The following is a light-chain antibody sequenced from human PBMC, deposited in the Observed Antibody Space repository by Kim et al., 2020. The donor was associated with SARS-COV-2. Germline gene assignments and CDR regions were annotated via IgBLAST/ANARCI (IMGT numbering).Light chain of an antibody. V-gene: IGKV3-20*01. CDR3: QQYGSSLYT. J-gene: IGKJ2*01. CDR1: HSGKRSF. Sequence: LSPGGRGPPSRRASHSGKRSFFAWYQQKRGEAHRPHLYGASRRATGIPDRFSGSGSGTDFTLTMSRLEPEDCAVYYCQQYGSSLYTFGQGTKRDI. CDR2: GAS.